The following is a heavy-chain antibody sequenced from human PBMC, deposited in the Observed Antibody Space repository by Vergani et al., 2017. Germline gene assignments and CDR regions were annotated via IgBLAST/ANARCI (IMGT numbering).Heavy chain of an antibody. D-gene: IGHD3-3*01. CDR1: GGSFSGYY. J-gene: IGHJ5*02. CDR2: INHSGST. Sequence: QAQLQQWGAGLLKPSETLALTCAVYGGSFSGYYWSWIRQPPGKGLEWIGEINHSGSTNYNPSLKSRVTISVDTSKNQFSLKLSSVTAADTAVYYCARVYTYYXFWSGSIGGNWFDPWGQGTLVTVSS. CDR3: ARVYTYYXFWSGSIGGNWFDP. V-gene: IGHV4-34*01.